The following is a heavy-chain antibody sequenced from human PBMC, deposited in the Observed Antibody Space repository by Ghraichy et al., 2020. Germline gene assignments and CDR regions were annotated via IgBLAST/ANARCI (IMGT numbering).Heavy chain of an antibody. CDR2: IYTSGST. V-gene: IGHV4-4*07. J-gene: IGHJ5*02. Sequence: ESLNISCTVSGGSISSYYWNWIRQPAGKGLEWIGRIYTSGSTNYNPSLKSRVTMSLDTSKNQFSLKLSSVTAADTAVYYCAREVVAIAINWFDPWGQGILVTVSS. D-gene: IGHD2-15*01. CDR3: AREVVAIAINWFDP. CDR1: GGSISSYY.